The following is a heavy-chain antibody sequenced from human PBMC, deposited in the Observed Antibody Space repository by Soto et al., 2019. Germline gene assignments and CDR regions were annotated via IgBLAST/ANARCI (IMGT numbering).Heavy chain of an antibody. Sequence: PSQTLSLTWSISGDSLSCHSAAWNWIRQSPSRGLESLAMTYYRSGWYNDYAVSVKIRINVTPDTSKNQFSLHLNSVTPEDTAVSYSARESTCYMRRARYFEY. CDR3: ARESTCYMRRARYFEY. CDR2: TYYRSGWYN. J-gene: IGHJ4*01. V-gene: IGHV6-1*01. CDR1: GDSLSCHSAA. D-gene: IGHD3-16*02.